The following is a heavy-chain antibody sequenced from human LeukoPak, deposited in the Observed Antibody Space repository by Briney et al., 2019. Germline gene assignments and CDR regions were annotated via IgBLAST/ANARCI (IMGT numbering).Heavy chain of an antibody. Sequence: GGSLRLSCAASRFTFSSYAMSWVRQAPGKGLEWVSAISGSGGSTYYADSVKGRVTISRDNSKNTLYLQMNSLRAEDTAVYYCAKDPGTYYYDSSGYFDYWGQGTLVTVSS. V-gene: IGHV3-23*01. J-gene: IGHJ4*02. CDR3: AKDPGTYYYDSSGYFDY. CDR2: ISGSGGST. CDR1: RFTFSSYA. D-gene: IGHD3-22*01.